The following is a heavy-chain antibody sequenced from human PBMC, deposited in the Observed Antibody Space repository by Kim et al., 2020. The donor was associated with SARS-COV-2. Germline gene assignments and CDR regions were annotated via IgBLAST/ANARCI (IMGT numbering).Heavy chain of an antibody. CDR2: FDPEDGET. V-gene: IGHV1-24*01. D-gene: IGHD1-26*01. J-gene: IGHJ4*02. CDR1: GYTLTELS. Sequence: ASVKVSCKVSGYTLTELSMHWVRQAPGKGLEWMGGFDPEDGETIYAQKFQGRVTMTEDTSTDTAYMELSSLRSEDTAVYYCATDTPNYGSYYAFCFDYWGQGTLVTVSS. CDR3: ATDTPNYGSYYAFCFDY.